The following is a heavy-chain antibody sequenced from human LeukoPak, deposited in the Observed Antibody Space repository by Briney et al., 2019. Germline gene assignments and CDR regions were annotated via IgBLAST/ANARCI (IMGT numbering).Heavy chain of an antibody. Sequence: PGGSLRLSCAASGFTFSSYGMHWVRQAPGKGLEWVAVISYDGSNKNYADSVKGRFTISRDNSKNTLYLHMNTLRAEDTAIYYCAKDRTVGASYWYFDLWGRGTLVTVFS. CDR3: AKDRTVGASYWYFDL. CDR1: GFTFSSYG. D-gene: IGHD1-26*01. V-gene: IGHV3-30*18. CDR2: ISYDGSNK. J-gene: IGHJ2*01.